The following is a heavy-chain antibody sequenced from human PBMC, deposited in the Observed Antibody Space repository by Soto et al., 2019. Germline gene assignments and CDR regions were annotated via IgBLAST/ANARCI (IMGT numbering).Heavy chain of an antibody. Sequence: EVQLVESGGGLVQPGRSLRLSCAASGFTFDDYAMHWVRQATGKGLEWVSGISWNSGSIGYADSVKGRFTISRDNAKNSLYRQMNSLRAEDTALYYCARALGGSSWYPFDYWGQGTLVTVSS. CDR3: ARALGGSSWYPFDY. V-gene: IGHV3-9*01. J-gene: IGHJ4*02. D-gene: IGHD6-13*01. CDR2: ISWNSGSI. CDR1: GFTFDDYA.